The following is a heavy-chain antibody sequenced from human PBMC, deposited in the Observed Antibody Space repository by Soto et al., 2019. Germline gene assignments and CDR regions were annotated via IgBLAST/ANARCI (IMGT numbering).Heavy chain of an antibody. V-gene: IGHV4-34*01. CDR2: INHSGST. D-gene: IGHD5-12*01. J-gene: IGHJ4*02. CDR1: GGSFSGYY. Sequence: QVQLQQWGAGLLKPSETLSLTCAVYGGSFSGYYWSWIRQPPGKGLEWIGEINHSGSTNYNPTLKSRVPITVDTSKNQFSLKLSSVTAADTAVYYCARGGAPSIVATYNRNYFDCWGQGTLVTVSS. CDR3: ARGGAPSIVATYNRNYFDC.